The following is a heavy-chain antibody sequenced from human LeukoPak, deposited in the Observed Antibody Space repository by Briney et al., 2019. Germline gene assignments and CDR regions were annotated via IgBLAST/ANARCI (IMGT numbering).Heavy chain of an antibody. D-gene: IGHD2-2*01. CDR2: IYYTGST. Sequence: SETLSLTCTVSGGSISSYYWSWIQQPPGKGLEWIGYIYYTGSTNYSPSLKSRVTISVDTSKNQFSLKLSSVTAADTAVYYCARSYCSSTSCYQDWFDPWGQGTLVTVSS. CDR1: GGSISSYY. CDR3: ARSYCSSTSCYQDWFDP. V-gene: IGHV4-59*01. J-gene: IGHJ5*02.